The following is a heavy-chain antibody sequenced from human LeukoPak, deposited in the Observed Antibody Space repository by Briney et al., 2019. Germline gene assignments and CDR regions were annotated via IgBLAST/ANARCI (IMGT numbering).Heavy chain of an antibody. V-gene: IGHV3-30*19. CDR3: ARDRGAENWFDP. CDR1: GFTFSSYG. J-gene: IGHJ5*02. D-gene: IGHD3-10*01. Sequence: GGSLRLSCAASGFTFSSYGMHWVRQAPGKGLEWVAVIWYDGSNKYYADSVKGRFTISRDNSKNTLYLQMNSLRAEDTAVYYCARDRGAENWFDPWGQGTLVTVSS. CDR2: IWYDGSNK.